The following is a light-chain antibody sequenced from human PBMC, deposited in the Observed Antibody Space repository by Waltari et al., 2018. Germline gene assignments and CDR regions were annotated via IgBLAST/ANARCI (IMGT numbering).Light chain of an antibody. CDR3: QQYNKWPPWT. CDR1: QRVSSN. CDR2: VAA. V-gene: IGKV3-15*01. J-gene: IGKJ1*01. Sequence: EIVMTQSPATLSVSPGERATLSCRASQRVSSNLAWYQQKPGQAPRLLIYVAATRATGIPARFSGGGSVTEFTLTISSMQSEEFAVYYCQQYNKWPPWTFGQGTKVEIK.